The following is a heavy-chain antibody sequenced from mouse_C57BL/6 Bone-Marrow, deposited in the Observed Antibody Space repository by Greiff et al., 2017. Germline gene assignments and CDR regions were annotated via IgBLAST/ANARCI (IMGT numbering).Heavy chain of an antibody. V-gene: IGHV5-17*01. CDR3: ARANCFAWFAY. J-gene: IGHJ3*01. CDR1: GFTFSDYG. D-gene: IGHD4-1*01. Sequence: EVQLVESGGGLVKPGGSLKLSCAASGFTFSDYGMHWVRQAPEKGLEWVAYISSGSSTIYYADTVKGRFTISRDNAKNTLFLQMTSLRSEDTAMYYCARANCFAWFAYWGQGTLVTVSA. CDR2: ISSGSSTI.